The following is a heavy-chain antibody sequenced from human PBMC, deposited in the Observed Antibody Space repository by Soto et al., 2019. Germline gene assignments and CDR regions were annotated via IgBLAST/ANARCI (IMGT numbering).Heavy chain of an antibody. D-gene: IGHD6-19*01. CDR3: AREYGSAGSKD. CDR2: MNANSGNT. CDR1: GYTFTSYA. J-gene: IGHJ4*02. Sequence: QVQLVQSGAEVKKPGASGKVSCKASGYTFTSYAITWVRQATGQGLEGMGWMNANSGNTAYAQKFQGRVTMTRNTSITTAYMDLSSLRSEDTAVYYCAREYGSAGSKDWGQGTLVTVSS. V-gene: IGHV1-8*01.